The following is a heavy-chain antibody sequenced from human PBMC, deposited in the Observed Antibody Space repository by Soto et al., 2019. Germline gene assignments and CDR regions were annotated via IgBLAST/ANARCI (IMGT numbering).Heavy chain of an antibody. D-gene: IGHD2-2*01. CDR2: ISWNSGSI. V-gene: IGHV3-9*01. J-gene: IGHJ3*02. Sequence: GGSLRLSCAASGFTFDDYAMHWVRQAPGKGLEWVSGISWNSGSIGYADSVKGRFTISRDNAKNSLYLQMNSLRAEDTALYYCARGYCSSTSCYFGADAFDIWGQGTTVTVSS. CDR3: ARGYCSSTSCYFGADAFDI. CDR1: GFTFDDYA.